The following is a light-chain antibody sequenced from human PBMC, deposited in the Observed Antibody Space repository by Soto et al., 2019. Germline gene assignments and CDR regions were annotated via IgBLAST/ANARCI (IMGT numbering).Light chain of an antibody. J-gene: IGLJ2*01. CDR2: SNN. Sequence: QSVLTQPPSASGTPGQRVTISCSGGSSNIKTNGVSWYQQVPGAAPKLLIYSNNQRPSGTPDRFSGSKSGTSASLAISGLQSEDEATYHCETWDDSLNGLIFGGGTKLTVL. CDR3: ETWDDSLNGLI. CDR1: SSNIKTNG. V-gene: IGLV1-44*01.